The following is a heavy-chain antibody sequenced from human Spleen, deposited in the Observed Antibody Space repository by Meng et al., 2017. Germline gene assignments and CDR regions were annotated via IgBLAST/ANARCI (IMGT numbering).Heavy chain of an antibody. Sequence: GQLQDAGPGLVNPPQPLSLTCAVYGGSFSGYYWSWIRQPPGKGLEWIGEINHSGSTNYKPSLKSRVTISVDTSKNQFSLKLTSVTAADTAVYYCARGEGRQQLIRRPRFDPWGQGALVTVSS. D-gene: IGHD1-1*01. V-gene: IGHV4-34*09. CDR1: GGSFSGYY. CDR2: INHSGST. J-gene: IGHJ5*02. CDR3: ARGEGRQQLIRRPRFDP.